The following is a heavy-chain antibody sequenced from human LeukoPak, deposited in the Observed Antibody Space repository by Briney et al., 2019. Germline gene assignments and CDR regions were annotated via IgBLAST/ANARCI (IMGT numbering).Heavy chain of an antibody. J-gene: IGHJ4*02. D-gene: IGHD6-13*01. V-gene: IGHV3-23*01. CDR2: ISGSGGST. Sequence: GGSLRLSCAASGFTFSSYAMSWVRQAPGKGLEWVSAISGSGGSTYYADPVKGRFTISRDNSKNTLYLQMNSLRAEDTAVYHCTQGQQLANPSSFDYWGQGTLVTVSS. CDR1: GFTFSSYA. CDR3: TQGQQLANPSSFDY.